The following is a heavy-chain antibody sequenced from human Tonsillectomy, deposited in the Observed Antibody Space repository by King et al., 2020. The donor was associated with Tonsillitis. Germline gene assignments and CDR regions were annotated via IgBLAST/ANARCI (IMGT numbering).Heavy chain of an antibody. CDR1: GFTFSNYD. J-gene: IGHJ6*03. Sequence: QLVQSGGGLVQPGGSLRLSCAASGFTFSNYDMHWVRQATGKGLEWVSVIRTAGDTYYPDSVKGRFTISRENAKNSFYLQMSSLRAGDTAVYYCARGVVPSANTNYYFYMDVWGKGTTVTVSS. D-gene: IGHD2-2*01. CDR3: ARGVVPSANTNYYFYMDV. CDR2: IRTAGDT. V-gene: IGHV3-13*01.